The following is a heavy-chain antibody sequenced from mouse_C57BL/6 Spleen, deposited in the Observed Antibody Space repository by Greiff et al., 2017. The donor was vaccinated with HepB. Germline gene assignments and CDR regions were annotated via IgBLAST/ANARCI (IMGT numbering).Heavy chain of an antibody. V-gene: IGHV5-12*01. D-gene: IGHD1-1*01. CDR3: ARVYYGSDWYFDV. CDR1: GFTFSDYY. CDR2: ISNGGGST. J-gene: IGHJ1*03. Sequence: EVKVVESGGGLVQPGGSLKLSCAASGFTFSDYYMYWVRQTPEKRLEWVAYISNGGGSTYYPDTVKGRFTISRDNAKNTLYLQMSRLKSEDTAMYYCARVYYGSDWYFDVWGTGTTVTVSS.